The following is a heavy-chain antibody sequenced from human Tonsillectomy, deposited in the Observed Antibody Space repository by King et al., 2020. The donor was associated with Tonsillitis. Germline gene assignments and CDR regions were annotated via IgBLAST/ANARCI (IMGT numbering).Heavy chain of an antibody. J-gene: IGHJ5*02. CDR1: GGSISSGDYS. Sequence: VQLQESGPGLVKPSQTLSLSCNVSGGSISSGDYSWSWVRQPPGEGLEWIGYIYSSGSTYYNPSLRSRVTISLDTSKNQFSLKLRSVTAADTAMYYCARELRQGLWFDPWGQGTLVIVSS. CDR2: IYSSGST. D-gene: IGHD3-3*01. V-gene: IGHV4-30-4*01. CDR3: ARELRQGLWFDP.